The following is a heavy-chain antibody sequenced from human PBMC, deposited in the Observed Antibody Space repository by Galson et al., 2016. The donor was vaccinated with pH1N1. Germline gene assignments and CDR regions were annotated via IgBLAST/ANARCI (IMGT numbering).Heavy chain of an antibody. D-gene: IGHD3-10*02. Sequence: SLRLSCAPSGFILSNYYMSWIRQAPGKGLEWVSYISHGGDVMKYADSVRGRFTISRDTAKNSVYLQMNSLRDEDTAVYYCARDYVADAEAFIDYWGQGTLVTVSS. J-gene: IGHJ4*02. CDR2: ISHGGDVM. CDR3: ARDYVADAEAFIDY. CDR1: GFILSNYY. V-gene: IGHV3-11*04.